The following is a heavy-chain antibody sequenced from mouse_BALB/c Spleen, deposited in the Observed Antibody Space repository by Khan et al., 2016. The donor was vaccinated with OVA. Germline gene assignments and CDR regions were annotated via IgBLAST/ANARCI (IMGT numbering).Heavy chain of an antibody. J-gene: IGHJ4*01. Sequence: VQLVESGPGLVAPSQSLSITCTVSGFSLPRYNIHWVRQPPGKGLEWLGMIWGGGDTDYNSTLKSRLSISKDNSKSQVSLKVNSLQTDDSAMYSCDRAYFRYDGCYAMDYWGQGTSVTVFS. D-gene: IGHD2-14*01. CDR2: IWGGGDT. CDR1: GFSLPRYN. V-gene: IGHV2-6-4*01. CDR3: DRAYFRYDGCYAMDY.